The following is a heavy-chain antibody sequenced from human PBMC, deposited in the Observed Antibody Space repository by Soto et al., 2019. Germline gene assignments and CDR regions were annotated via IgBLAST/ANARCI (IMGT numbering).Heavy chain of an antibody. CDR1: GLTFSSYA. D-gene: IGHD6-19*01. Sequence: EVQLLESGGGLVQPGGSLRLSCAASGLTFSSYAMRWVRQAPVKGLEWVSAISGSGGSTYYAASVKGRFTISRDNSKNTLYLQMNSLRAEDTAVYYCARRGSGRYYDYWGQGTLVTVSS. V-gene: IGHV3-23*01. CDR2: ISGSGGST. J-gene: IGHJ4*02. CDR3: ARRGSGRYYDY.